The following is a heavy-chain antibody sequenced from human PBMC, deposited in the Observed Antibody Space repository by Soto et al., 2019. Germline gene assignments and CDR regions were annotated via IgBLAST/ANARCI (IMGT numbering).Heavy chain of an antibody. Sequence: QLQLQESGSGLVKPSQTLSLTCTVSGDSISSHHLSWIRQPPGKGLEWIGYIYHTGRAFYNSSLKSXVSMSVDNSKNQISLNLRSVTAADTAVYYCVRDTGYGTLDYWGQGTLVTVSS. D-gene: IGHD5-18*01. J-gene: IGHJ4*02. V-gene: IGHV4-30-2*01. CDR3: VRDTGYGTLDY. CDR2: IYHTGRA. CDR1: GDSISSHH.